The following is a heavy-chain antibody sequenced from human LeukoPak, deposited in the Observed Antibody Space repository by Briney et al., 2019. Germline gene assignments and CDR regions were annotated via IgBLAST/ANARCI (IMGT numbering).Heavy chain of an antibody. J-gene: IGHJ6*01. CDR3: ARDGSNWSNDYYHGVDV. CDR1: GGPISSYY. CDR2: IYYSGST. V-gene: IGHV4-59*01. D-gene: IGHD4-11*01. Sequence: SGTLSLTCTVSGGPISSYYWSWIRQPPGKGLEWIGYIYYSGSTNYNPSLKSRVTISVDTSKNQFSLKLSSVTAADTAVYYCARDGSNWSNDYYHGVDVWGQGTTVTVSS.